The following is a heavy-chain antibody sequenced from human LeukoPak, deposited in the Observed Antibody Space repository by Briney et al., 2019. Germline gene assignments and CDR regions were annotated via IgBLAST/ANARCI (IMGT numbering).Heavy chain of an antibody. V-gene: IGHV3-21*01. CDR3: ARGYSSSLDY. CDR1: GFTFGSYS. J-gene: IGHJ4*02. Sequence: GGSLRLSCAASGFTFGSYSMNWVRQAPGKGLEWVSSISHGSSYIYYADSVKGRFTISRDNAKNSLYLQMNSLRDEDTAVYYCARGYSSSLDYWGQGTLVTVSS. D-gene: IGHD6-13*01. CDR2: ISHGSSYI.